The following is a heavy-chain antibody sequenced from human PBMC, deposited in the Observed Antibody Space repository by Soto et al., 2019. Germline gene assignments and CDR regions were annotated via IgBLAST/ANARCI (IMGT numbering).Heavy chain of an antibody. J-gene: IGHJ6*02. CDR3: ARGSRMMIPAASGRDYYYHGLDV. V-gene: IGHV4-34*01. Sequence: QVQLQQWGAGLLKPSETLSLNCAVYGGSFSGYYWSWIRQPPGKGLEWIGEINHRGSINYNPSLRSRATMSVDTSKNQFALKLNSVTAADTAVFYWARGSRMMIPAASGRDYYYHGLDVWGQGTAVTVSS. CDR2: INHRGSI. CDR1: GGSFSGYY. D-gene: IGHD3-22*01.